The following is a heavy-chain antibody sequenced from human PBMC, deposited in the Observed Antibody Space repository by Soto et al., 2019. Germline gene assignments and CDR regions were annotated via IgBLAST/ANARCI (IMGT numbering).Heavy chain of an antibody. V-gene: IGHV4-30-4*01. CDR1: GGSISSCDYY. CDR3: ARGEAYSGSYYGAFDI. Sequence: SETLSLTCTVSGGSISSCDYYWSWIRQPPGKGLEWIGYIYYSGSTYYNPSLKSRVTISVDTSKNQFSLKLSSVTAADTAVYYCARGEAYSGSYYGAFDIWGQGTMVTVSS. D-gene: IGHD1-26*01. J-gene: IGHJ3*02. CDR2: IYYSGST.